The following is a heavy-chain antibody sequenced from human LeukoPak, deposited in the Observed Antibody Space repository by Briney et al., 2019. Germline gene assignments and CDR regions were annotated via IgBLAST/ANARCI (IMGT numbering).Heavy chain of an antibody. J-gene: IGHJ4*02. CDR3: VKDVGGSYAFDY. D-gene: IGHD1-26*01. CDR2: ISSNGGST. V-gene: IGHV3-64D*06. CDR1: GFTFSRYT. Sequence: PGGSLRLSCSASGFTFSRYTMHWVRQAPGKGLEYVSAISSNGGSTYYADSVKGRFSISRDNSKNTLHLQMSTLRAEDTALYYCVKDVGGSYAFDYWGQGILVTVAS.